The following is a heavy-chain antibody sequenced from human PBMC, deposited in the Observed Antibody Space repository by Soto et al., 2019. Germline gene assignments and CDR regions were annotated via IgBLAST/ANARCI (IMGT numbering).Heavy chain of an antibody. V-gene: IGHV4-34*01. CDR2: INHSGSN. D-gene: IGHD3-22*01. CDR1: DGSLSTYY. J-gene: IGHJ3*02. CDR3: ASGGSSEWQVAFDI. Sequence: QVQQQQCGAGLLKPSETLSLTCADDDGSLSTYYWNWIRQSPGKRLEWIGKINHSGSNNYNPSLKSRVTISIDMSKNQVYLRLSSVTAAYTAVEYCASGGSSEWQVAFDIWGQGTMVTVSS.